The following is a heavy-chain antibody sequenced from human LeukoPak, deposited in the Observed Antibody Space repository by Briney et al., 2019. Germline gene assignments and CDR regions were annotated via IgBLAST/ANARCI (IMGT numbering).Heavy chain of an antibody. V-gene: IGHV4-34*01. CDR1: GGSFSSYY. D-gene: IGHD6-19*01. CDR3: ARGRGRSGWYYYYMDA. CDR2: INHSGST. J-gene: IGHJ6*03. Sequence: WETLSLTCAVYGGSFSSYYWSWIRQPPGKGLEWNGQINHSGSTNYNPSLKSRVTISVDTSKNQFSLKLSSLTAADTAVYYCARGRGRSGWYYYYMDAWGKGTTVTVSS.